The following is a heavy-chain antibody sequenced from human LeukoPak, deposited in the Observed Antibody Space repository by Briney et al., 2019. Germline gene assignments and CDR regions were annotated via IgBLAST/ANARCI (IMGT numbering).Heavy chain of an antibody. Sequence: GGSLRLSCAASGFTFSKYAMSWVRQAPGKGLEWVSGISSSGGSTYYADSVKGRFTISSDNSRNTSHLQMDSLRVEDTAVFCGRVSFYGGVIPYFCAWGQGTGVTSSS. CDR3: RVSFYGGVIPYFCA. D-gene: IGHD3-16*02. J-gene: IGHJ5*02. CDR2: ISSSGGST. V-gene: IGHV3-23*01. CDR1: GFTFSKYA.